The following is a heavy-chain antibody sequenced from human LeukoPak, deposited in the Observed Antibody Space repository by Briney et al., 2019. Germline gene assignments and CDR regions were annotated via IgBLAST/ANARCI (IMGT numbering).Heavy chain of an antibody. D-gene: IGHD3-16*01. CDR2: IYYSGST. CDR3: ASCRNGGVDY. J-gene: IGHJ4*02. V-gene: IGHV4-61*08. Sequence: SETLSLTCSVSGGSISIGDYYWSWIRQPPGKGLEWIGYIYYSGSTNYNPSLKSRVTISVDTSKNQFSLKLSSVTAADTAVYYCASCRNGGVDYWGQGTLVTVSS. CDR1: GGSISIGDYY.